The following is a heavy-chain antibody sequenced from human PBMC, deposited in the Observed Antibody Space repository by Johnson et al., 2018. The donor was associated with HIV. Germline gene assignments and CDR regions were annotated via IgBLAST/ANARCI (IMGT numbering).Heavy chain of an antibody. V-gene: IGHV3-11*04. CDR1: GFTFSDYY. CDR3: ARRTVVTPGAFDI. J-gene: IGHJ3*02. D-gene: IGHD4-23*01. Sequence: VQLVESGGGLVQPGKSLRVSCAASGFTFSDYYMSWIRQAPGKGLEWVSYISSSGSTIYYADSVKGRFTISRDNAKNSLYLQMNSLRAEDTAVYYCARRTVVTPGAFDIWGQGTMVTVSS. CDR2: ISSSGSTI.